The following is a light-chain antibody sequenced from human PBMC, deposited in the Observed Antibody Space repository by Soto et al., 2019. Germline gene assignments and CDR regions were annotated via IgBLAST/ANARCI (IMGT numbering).Light chain of an antibody. Sequence: QSALTQPASVSGSPGQSITISCTGTSSDVGGYNYVSWYQQHPGKAPKLMIYDVSNRPSGVSNRFSGSKSGNTASLTISGLQAEDEADYYCSSYTRSSSYVFGTGTQLPVL. CDR1: SSDVGGYNY. CDR2: DVS. CDR3: SSYTRSSSYV. V-gene: IGLV2-14*01. J-gene: IGLJ1*01.